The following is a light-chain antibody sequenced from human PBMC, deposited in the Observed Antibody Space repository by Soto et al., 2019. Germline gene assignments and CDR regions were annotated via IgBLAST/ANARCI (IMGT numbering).Light chain of an antibody. Sequence: DIVMTQSPDSLAVSLGERATINCKSSQSVLYSSNKKNYLAWYQQKLGQPPKLLIYWASTRESGVPDRLSGSGSGTDFTLTISSLQAEDVAVYYCRQYYTTRTFGQGTKVEIK. CDR2: WAS. J-gene: IGKJ1*01. CDR3: RQYYTTRT. V-gene: IGKV4-1*01. CDR1: QSVLYSSNKKNY.